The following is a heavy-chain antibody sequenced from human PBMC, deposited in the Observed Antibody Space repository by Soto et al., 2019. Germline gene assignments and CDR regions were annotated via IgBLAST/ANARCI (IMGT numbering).Heavy chain of an antibody. J-gene: IGHJ4*02. Sequence: PSETLSLTCAVSGGSISSGGYSWSWIWQPPGKGLEWIGYIYHSGSTYYNPSLKSRVTISVDTSKNQFSLKLSSVTAADTAVYYCARVSTVTTRDFDYWGQGTLVTVSS. D-gene: IGHD4-17*01. CDR2: IYHSGST. CDR1: GGSISSGGYS. V-gene: IGHV4-30-2*05. CDR3: ARVSTVTTRDFDY.